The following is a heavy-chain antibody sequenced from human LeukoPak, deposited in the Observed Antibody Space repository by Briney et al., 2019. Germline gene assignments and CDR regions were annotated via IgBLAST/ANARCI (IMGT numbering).Heavy chain of an antibody. D-gene: IGHD3-3*01. V-gene: IGHV1-2*02. Sequence: ASVKVSCKASGYTFTGYYMHWVRQAPGQGLEWMGWINPNSGGTNYAQKFQGRVTMTRDTSISTAYMELSRLRSDDTAVYYCARSGFWSGYYPIDYWGRGTLVTVSS. CDR1: GYTFTGYY. CDR2: INPNSGGT. J-gene: IGHJ4*02. CDR3: ARSGFWSGYYPIDY.